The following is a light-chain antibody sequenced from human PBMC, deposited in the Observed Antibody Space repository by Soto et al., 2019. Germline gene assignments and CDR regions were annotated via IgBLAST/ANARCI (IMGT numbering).Light chain of an antibody. V-gene: IGKV3-11*01. CDR1: QSLSSN. CDR2: DAS. J-gene: IGKJ1*01. CDR3: QQRSHWPKT. Sequence: EIVLTQSPATLSLSPGERATLSCRGSQSLSSNFLAWYQQKPGQAPRLLIYDASHRATGIPARFSGSGSGTDFTLKISSVEAEDFGVYYCQQRSHWPKTFGQGTKVDI.